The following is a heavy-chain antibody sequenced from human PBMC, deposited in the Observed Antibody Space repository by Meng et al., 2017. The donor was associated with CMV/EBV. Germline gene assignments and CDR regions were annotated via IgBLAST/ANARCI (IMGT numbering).Heavy chain of an antibody. Sequence: SETLSLTCTVSGGSVSSGSYYWSWIRQPPGKGLEWIGYIYYSGSTNYNPSLKSRVTISVDTSKNQFSLKLSSVTAADTAVYYCARVRFALWFGDRLPYGMDVWGQGTTVTV. J-gene: IGHJ6*02. CDR2: IYYSGST. CDR1: GGSVSSGSYY. V-gene: IGHV4-61*01. CDR3: ARVRFALWFGDRLPYGMDV. D-gene: IGHD3-10*01.